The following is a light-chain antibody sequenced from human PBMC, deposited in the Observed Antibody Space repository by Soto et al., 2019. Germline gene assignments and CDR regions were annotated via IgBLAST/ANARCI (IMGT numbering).Light chain of an antibody. CDR2: DVS. CDR3: SSYTSISTRDVV. Sequence: QSVLTQPASVSGSPGQSITISCTGTSSDVGGYNYVSWYQQHPGKAPKLMIYDVSNRPSGVSNRFSGSKSGNTASLTISGRQAEDEADYYCSSYTSISTRDVVFGGGTKLTVL. CDR1: SSDVGGYNY. J-gene: IGLJ2*01. V-gene: IGLV2-14*01.